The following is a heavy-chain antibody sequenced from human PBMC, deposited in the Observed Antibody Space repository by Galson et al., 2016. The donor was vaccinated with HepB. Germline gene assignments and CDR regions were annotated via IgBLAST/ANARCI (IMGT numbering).Heavy chain of an antibody. D-gene: IGHD3-10*01. CDR3: ARVIMVRGIIDVFDL. CDR2: IIPMFDTA. J-gene: IGHJ3*01. Sequence: SVKVSCKASGGTFRDYDFIWVRQAPGQGPEWMGGIIPMFDTAIYAQKFQDRVAITADKSTSTVYMELSSLRSEDTAIYYCARVIMVRGIIDVFDLWGQGTKVTVSS. V-gene: IGHV1-69*06. CDR1: GGTFRDYD.